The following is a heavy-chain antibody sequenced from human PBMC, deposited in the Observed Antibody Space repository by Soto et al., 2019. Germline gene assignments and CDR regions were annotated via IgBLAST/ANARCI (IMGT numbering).Heavy chain of an antibody. CDR3: ARVIYGSGSPSSFLYDYYYGMDV. V-gene: IGHV1-18*01. J-gene: IGHJ6*02. D-gene: IGHD3-10*01. CDR2: ISAYNGNT. Sequence: GASVKVSCKASGYTFTSYGISWVRQAPGQGLEWMGWISAYNGNTNYAQKLQGRVTMTTDTSTSTAYMELRSLKSDDTAVYYCARVIYGSGSPSSFLYDYYYGMDVWG. CDR1: GYTFTSYG.